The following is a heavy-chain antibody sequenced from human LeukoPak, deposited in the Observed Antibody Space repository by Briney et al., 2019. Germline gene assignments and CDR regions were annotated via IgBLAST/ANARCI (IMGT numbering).Heavy chain of an antibody. CDR1: GFTFSNYA. J-gene: IGHJ4*02. Sequence: GGSLRLSCTASGFTFSNYAMSWVRQAPGKGLHWVSAISGGGGSTYYTDSVKGRLTISRDNPKNTLYLQMNSLRAEDTAIYYCAKENWGYNWKYDSSGSGINYWGQGTLVTVSS. CDR2: ISGGGGST. V-gene: IGHV3-23*01. D-gene: IGHD3-22*01. CDR3: AKENWGYNWKYDSSGSGINY.